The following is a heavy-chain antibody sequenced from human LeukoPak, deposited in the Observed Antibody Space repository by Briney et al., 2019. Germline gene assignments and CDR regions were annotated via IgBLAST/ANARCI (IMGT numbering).Heavy chain of an antibody. CDR1: GFTFSSYG. J-gene: IGHJ4*02. D-gene: IGHD2-2*01. CDR3: AKDEGIVVVPAAIDY. Sequence: AGRSLRLSCAASGFTFSSYGMHWVRQAPGKGLEWVAVISYDGSNKYYADSVKGRFTISRDNSKNTLYRQMNSLRAEDTAVYYCAKDEGIVVVPAAIDYWGQGTLVTVSS. CDR2: ISYDGSNK. V-gene: IGHV3-30*18.